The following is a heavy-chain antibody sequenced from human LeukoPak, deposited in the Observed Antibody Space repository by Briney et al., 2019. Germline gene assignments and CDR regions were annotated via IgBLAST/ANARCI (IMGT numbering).Heavy chain of an antibody. J-gene: IGHJ4*02. V-gene: IGHV3-11*03. D-gene: IGHD1-26*01. Sequence: GGSLRLSCAASGFTFSDYYMSWIRQAPGKGLEWVSYISSSSSYTNYADSVKGRFTISRDNAKNSLYLQMNSLRAEDTAVYYCASSSGSHNEHFDYWGQGTLVTVSS. CDR3: ASSSGSHNEHFDY. CDR1: GFTFSDYY. CDR2: ISSSSSYT.